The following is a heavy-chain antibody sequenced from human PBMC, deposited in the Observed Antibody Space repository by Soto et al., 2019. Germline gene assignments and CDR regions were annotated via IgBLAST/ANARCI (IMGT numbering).Heavy chain of an antibody. Sequence: QITLKESGPTLVKPTQTLTLTCTFSGFSLSTSGVGVGWIRQPPGKALEWLALIYWDDDKRYSPSLKSRLTSTTAPSKNRGAGTMTTMDPVDTATDDCAHTPDRRANWVDPWGQGTLVTVSS. CDR2: IYWDDDK. D-gene: IGHD3-22*01. CDR3: AHTPDRRANWVDP. J-gene: IGHJ5*02. CDR1: GFSLSTSGVG. V-gene: IGHV2-5*02.